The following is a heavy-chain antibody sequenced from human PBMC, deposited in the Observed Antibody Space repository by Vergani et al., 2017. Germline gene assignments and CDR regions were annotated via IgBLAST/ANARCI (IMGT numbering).Heavy chain of an antibody. J-gene: IGHJ6*02. D-gene: IGHD3-10*01. CDR1: GGSINSHNYY. CDR2: IHTSGST. CDR3: ARHRGSGGFFPSSYFYGMDV. V-gene: IGHV4-61*02. Sequence: QVQLQESGPGLVKPSQTLSLTCTVSGGSINSHNYYWSWIRQPAGKGLVWIGRIHTSGSTNYNPSLKSRVTMSEDTSKNQFSLNLTSVTAADTSIYYCARHRGSGGFFPSSYFYGMDVWGHGTTVTVSS.